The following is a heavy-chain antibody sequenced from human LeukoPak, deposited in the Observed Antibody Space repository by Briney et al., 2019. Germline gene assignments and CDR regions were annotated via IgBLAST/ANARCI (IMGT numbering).Heavy chain of an antibody. D-gene: IGHD3-10*01. V-gene: IGHV4-61*01. J-gene: IGHJ3*02. Sequence: SETLSLTCTVSGGSVGSGSYYWSWIRQPPGKGLEWIGYIYYSGSTNYNPSLKSRVTISVDTSKNQFSLKLSSVTAADTAVYYCARDRDEGAFDIWGQGTMVTVSS. CDR1: GGSVGSGSYY. CDR2: IYYSGST. CDR3: ARDRDEGAFDI.